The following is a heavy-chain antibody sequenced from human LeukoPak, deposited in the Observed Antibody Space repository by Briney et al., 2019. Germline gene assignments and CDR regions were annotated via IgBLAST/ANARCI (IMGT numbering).Heavy chain of an antibody. V-gene: IGHV1-8*03. D-gene: IGHD1-7*01. Sequence: ASVKVSFKTSGYTFTNFDINWVRQASGHGREWMGWMNPNSGNTGYAQKFQGRVTITRNTSISTAYMELSSLRSEDTAVYYCARAPSWNYNRYYYYYVDVWGRGTTVTVSS. J-gene: IGHJ6*03. CDR2: MNPNSGNT. CDR3: ARAPSWNYNRYYYYYVDV. CDR1: GYTFTNFD.